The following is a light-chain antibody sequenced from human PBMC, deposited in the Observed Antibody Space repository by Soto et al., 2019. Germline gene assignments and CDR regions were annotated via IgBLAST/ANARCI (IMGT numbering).Light chain of an antibody. CDR2: EVN. J-gene: IGLJ1*01. V-gene: IGLV2-8*01. Sequence: ALTQPPSASGSPGQSVTISCTGTRSDVGGYNYVSWYQQHPGKAPKLMIYEVNQRPSGVPDRFSGSKSGNTASLTVSGLQAEDEADYYCSSYAGSNNYVFGTGTKVTV. CDR3: SSYAGSNNYV. CDR1: RSDVGGYNY.